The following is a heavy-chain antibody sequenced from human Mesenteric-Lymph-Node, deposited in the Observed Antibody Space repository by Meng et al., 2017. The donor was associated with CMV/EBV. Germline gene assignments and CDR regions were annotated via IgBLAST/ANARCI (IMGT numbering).Heavy chain of an antibody. CDR2: ISSSSSTI. CDR3: ARERIPNYGYHYDYGMDV. D-gene: IGHD3-10*01. J-gene: IGHJ6*02. V-gene: IGHV3-48*04. CDR1: GFTFSSYS. Sequence: AESLRLSCAASGFTFSSYSMNWVRQAPGKGLEWVSYISSSSSTIYYADFVKGRVTTARDNAKNSLYQQMNSLRAEDTDVYYCARERIPNYGYHYDYGMDVWGQGTTVTVSS.